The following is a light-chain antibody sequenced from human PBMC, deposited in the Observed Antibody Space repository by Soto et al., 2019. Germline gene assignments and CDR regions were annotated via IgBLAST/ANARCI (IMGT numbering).Light chain of an antibody. CDR1: ENINRH. CDR2: TAS. V-gene: IGKV1-27*01. J-gene: IGKJ2*01. Sequence: DIQMTQSPSSLSASVGDRVTITCRASENINRHLNWYQQQPGKVPKLLISTASTRQSGVPSRFSGSGSGTDFTLIISNLQPEDVATYYCQKYSSPPYTFGQGTKVEIK. CDR3: QKYSSPPYT.